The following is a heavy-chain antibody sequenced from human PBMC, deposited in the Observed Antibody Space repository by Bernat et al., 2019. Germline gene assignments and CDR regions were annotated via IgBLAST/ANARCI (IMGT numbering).Heavy chain of an antibody. Sequence: QLQLQESGPGLVKPSETLSLTCTVSGGSISSSIYYWGWIRQPPGKGLEWIGDIYYSGSTHYNPSLKSRVTVSLDTSKSQFSLKVSSVTAADTAVYYCARHESPGTIYDAFDIWGQGTMVTVSS. CDR2: IYYSGST. V-gene: IGHV4-39*01. CDR1: GGSISSSIYY. D-gene: IGHD1-7*01. J-gene: IGHJ3*02. CDR3: ARHESPGTIYDAFDI.